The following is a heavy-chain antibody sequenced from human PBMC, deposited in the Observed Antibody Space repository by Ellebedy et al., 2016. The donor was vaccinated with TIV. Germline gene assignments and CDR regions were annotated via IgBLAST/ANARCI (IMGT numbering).Heavy chain of an antibody. D-gene: IGHD3-22*01. Sequence: PGGSLRLSCAASGFTLSSNYMSWVRQAPGKGLEWVSVIYSGGSTYYADSVKGRFTISRDNSKNTLYLQMNSLRAEDTAVYYCARGLYDSSGYSVRAFDYWGQGTLVTVSS. CDR3: ARGLYDSSGYSVRAFDY. CDR1: GFTLSSNY. V-gene: IGHV3-66*01. J-gene: IGHJ4*02. CDR2: IYSGGST.